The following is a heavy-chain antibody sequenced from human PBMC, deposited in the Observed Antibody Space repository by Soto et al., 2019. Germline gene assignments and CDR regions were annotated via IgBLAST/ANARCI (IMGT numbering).Heavy chain of an antibody. CDR1: GFTFSSYA. Sequence: GGSLRLSCAASGFTFSSYAMHWVRQAPGKGLDYVSAISSNGGNTYYANSVKGRFTISRDNSKNTLYLQMGSLRAEDMAVYYCARGFCSGGSCYYYYYGMDVWGQGTTVTVSS. CDR2: ISSNGGNT. CDR3: ARGFCSGGSCYYYYYGMDV. D-gene: IGHD2-15*01. V-gene: IGHV3-64*01. J-gene: IGHJ6*02.